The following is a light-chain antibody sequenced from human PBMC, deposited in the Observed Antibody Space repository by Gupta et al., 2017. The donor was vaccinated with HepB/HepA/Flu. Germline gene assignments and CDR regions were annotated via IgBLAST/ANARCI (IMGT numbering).Light chain of an antibody. J-gene: IGKJ5*01. V-gene: IGKV3-20*01. CDR3: QQDVNSPIT. Sequence: EIVLTQSPGTLSLSPGEGATLSCRASQSMRRTYLAWYQQKPGQAPRLLIHDASTRASGTPDRFTGSGSGTXFTLTIXILEPEDFAVYYCQQDVNSPITFGXGTQVEIK. CDR2: DAS. CDR1: QSMRRTY.